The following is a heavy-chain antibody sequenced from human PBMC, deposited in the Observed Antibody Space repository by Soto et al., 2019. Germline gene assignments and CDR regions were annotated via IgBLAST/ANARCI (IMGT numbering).Heavy chain of an antibody. CDR2: IYDSGST. CDR3: ARENWGHSNWLDP. CDR1: GGSVSNDY. V-gene: IGHV4-59*02. J-gene: IGHJ5*02. D-gene: IGHD3-16*01. Sequence: SETLSLTCTVSGGSVSNDYWSWIRQPPGKGLEWIGYIYDSGSTYYNPSLKSRVTLSVDTSKNQFSLKLRSVTAADTAVYYCARENWGHSNWLDPWGQGTLVTVSS.